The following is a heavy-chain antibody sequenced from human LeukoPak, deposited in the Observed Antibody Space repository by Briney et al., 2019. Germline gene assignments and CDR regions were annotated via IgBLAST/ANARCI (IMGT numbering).Heavy chain of an antibody. CDR1: GFTFSSYE. D-gene: IGHD5-18*01. CDR3: AREGTAMVSFDY. V-gene: IGHV3-48*03. J-gene: IGHJ4*02. Sequence: GGSLRLSCAASGFTFSSYEMNWVRQAPGKGLEWVSYISSGGNTIYYADSVKGRFTISRDNAKNSLYLQMSSLRAEDTAVYYCAREGTAMVSFDYWGQGTLVTVSS. CDR2: ISSGGNTI.